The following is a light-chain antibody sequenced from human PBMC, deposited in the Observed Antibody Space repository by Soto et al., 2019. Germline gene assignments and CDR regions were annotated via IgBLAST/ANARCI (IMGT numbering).Light chain of an antibody. Sequence: DIQMTQSPSSVSASIGDTVTITCRASQDINVYLNWYQQKPGEVTKLLIYSASTLHSGVPSRFTGSGSETDFTLTIRSLQPEDFATYYCQHGYVAPYSFGQGTKVDI. CDR2: SAS. CDR3: QHGYVAPYS. J-gene: IGKJ2*03. CDR1: QDINVY. V-gene: IGKV1-39*01.